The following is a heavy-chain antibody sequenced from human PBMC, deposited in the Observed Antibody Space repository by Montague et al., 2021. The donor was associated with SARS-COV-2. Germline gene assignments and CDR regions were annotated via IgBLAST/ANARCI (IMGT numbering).Heavy chain of an antibody. CDR2: IYYSGST. V-gene: IGHV4-39*01. CDR3: AREYSGYEDPTGVDP. J-gene: IGHJ5*02. CDR1: GGSISSSSYY. Sequence: SETLSLTCTVSGGSISSSSYYWGRIRQPPGKGLEWIGCIYYSGSTYHNPSLKSRVTISVDTSKNQFSLKLSSVTAADTAVYYSAREYSGYEDPTGVDPWGQGTLVTVSS. D-gene: IGHD5-12*01.